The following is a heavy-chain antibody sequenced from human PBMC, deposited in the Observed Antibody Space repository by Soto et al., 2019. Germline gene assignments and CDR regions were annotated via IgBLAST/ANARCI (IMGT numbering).Heavy chain of an antibody. Sequence: QLHLVQSGAVVKKPGASVTVSCSASGYPVTAYYMHWVRQAPGRGLEWMGGINPATGAAKYTQTFLGRFPRTRDPSTSTVLIELRALTSEDPAVFSGARGGGVGVAGSAAFDMWGQGTLVTVSS. CDR2: INPATGAA. CDR3: ARGGGVGVAGSAAFDM. J-gene: IGHJ3*02. D-gene: IGHD2-15*01. CDR1: GYPVTAYY. V-gene: IGHV1-2*02.